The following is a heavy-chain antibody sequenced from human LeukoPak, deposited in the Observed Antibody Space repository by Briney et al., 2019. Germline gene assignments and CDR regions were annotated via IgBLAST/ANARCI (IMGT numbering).Heavy chain of an antibody. CDR2: IYSGGST. CDR1: GFTVSSNY. Sequence: GGSLRLSCTASGFTVSSNYMSWVRQAPGKGLEWVSVIYSGGSTYYADSVKGRFTISRDNSKNTLYLQMNSLRAEDTAVYYCAREYGDSGYYYGMDVWGQGTTVTVSS. V-gene: IGHV3-53*01. J-gene: IGHJ6*02. CDR3: AREYGDSGYYYGMDV. D-gene: IGHD4-17*01.